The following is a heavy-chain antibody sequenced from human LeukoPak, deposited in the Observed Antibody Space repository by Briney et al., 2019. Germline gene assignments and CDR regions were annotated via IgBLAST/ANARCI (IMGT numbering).Heavy chain of an antibody. CDR2: INQDGSEK. D-gene: IGHD6-19*01. Sequence: PGGSLRLSCAASGFTVSSNYMSWVRQAPGKGLEWVANINQDGSEKYYVDSVKGRFTISRDNARSSLYLQMNSLRVEDTAVYYCARVQGSSGPGIFEYWGQGTLVPVSS. CDR1: GFTVSSNY. J-gene: IGHJ4*02. CDR3: ARVQGSSGPGIFEY. V-gene: IGHV3-7*01.